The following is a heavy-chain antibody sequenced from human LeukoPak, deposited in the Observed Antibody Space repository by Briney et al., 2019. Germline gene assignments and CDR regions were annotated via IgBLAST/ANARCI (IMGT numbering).Heavy chain of an antibody. V-gene: IGHV4-34*01. J-gene: IGHJ4*02. D-gene: IGHD5-12*01. CDR2: INHSGST. CDR1: GESFSGHY. CDR3: ARAPETVAIDY. Sequence: SETLSLTCAVYGESFSGHYWTWIRQPPGKGLEWIAEINHSGSTNYNPSLKSRVTISADTSKNQFSLKMNSVTAADTAVYYCARAPETVAIDYWGQGTLVTVSS.